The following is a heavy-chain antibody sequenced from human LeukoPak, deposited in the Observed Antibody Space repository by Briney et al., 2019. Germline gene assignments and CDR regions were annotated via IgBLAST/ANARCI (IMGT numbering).Heavy chain of an antibody. Sequence: SEILSLTCTVSGGSISTYYWTWIRQPPGKGLEWIGFVYYTGGTNYNPSLKSRVTMSVDTSKNQFSLKLSSLTAADTAVFYCARAGGVGLPSSHWGQGTLVTVSS. J-gene: IGHJ4*02. V-gene: IGHV4-59*01. CDR3: ARAGGVGLPSSH. D-gene: IGHD3-16*01. CDR1: GGSISTYY. CDR2: VYYTGGT.